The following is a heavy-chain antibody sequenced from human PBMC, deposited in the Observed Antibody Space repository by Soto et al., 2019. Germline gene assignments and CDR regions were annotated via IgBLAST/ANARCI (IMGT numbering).Heavy chain of an antibody. D-gene: IGHD2-2*02. Sequence: EVQLLESGGGLVQPGGSLRLSCAASGFTFSSYAMSWIRQAPGKGLEWVSAISGSGGSTYYADSVKGRFTISRDHSKNALYLQMNSLRAEDTAVYYCANDIVVVPAAIQWGQGTLVTVSS. CDR1: GFTFSSYA. CDR3: ANDIVVVPAAIQ. J-gene: IGHJ4*02. V-gene: IGHV3-23*01. CDR2: ISGSGGST.